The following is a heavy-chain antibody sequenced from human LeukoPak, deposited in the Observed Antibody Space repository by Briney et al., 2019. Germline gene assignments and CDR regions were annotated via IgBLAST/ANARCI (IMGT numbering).Heavy chain of an antibody. D-gene: IGHD4-17*01. J-gene: IGHJ6*03. CDR3: ARAMVTTFPYYYYYMDV. CDR1: GYTFTSYD. V-gene: IGHV1-8*01. CDR2: MNPNSGNT. Sequence: ASVKVSCKASGYTFTSYDINWMRQATGQGLEWMGWMNPNSGNTGYAQKFQGRVTMTRNTSISTAYMELSSLRSEDTAVYYCARAMVTTFPYYYYYMDVWGKGTTVTVSS.